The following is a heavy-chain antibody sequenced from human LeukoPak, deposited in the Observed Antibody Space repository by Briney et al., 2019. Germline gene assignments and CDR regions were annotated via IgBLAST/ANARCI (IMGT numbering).Heavy chain of an antibody. V-gene: IGHV4-61*02. Sequence: KPSQTLSLTCTVSGGSISSGSYYWSWIRQPAGKGLEWIGRIYTSGSTNYNPSLKSRVTISVDTSKNQFSLKLSSVTAADTAVYYCARDGITGTPDYWGQGTLVTVSS. D-gene: IGHD1-20*01. J-gene: IGHJ4*02. CDR3: ARDGITGTPDY. CDR2: IYTSGST. CDR1: GGSISSGSYY.